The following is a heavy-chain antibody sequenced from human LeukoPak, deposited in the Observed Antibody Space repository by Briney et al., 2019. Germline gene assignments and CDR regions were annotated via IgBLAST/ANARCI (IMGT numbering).Heavy chain of an antibody. D-gene: IGHD5-24*01. V-gene: IGHV3-48*01. CDR2: IGIDSGNT. J-gene: IGHJ4*02. Sequence: GGSLGLSCAASGFTFSDYSMNWVRQAPGKGLEWISYIGIDSGNTNYADSVKGRFTISGDKAKNSLYLQMNSLRVEDTAVYYCARDYKYAFDNWGQGTLVTVSS. CDR1: GFTFSDYS. CDR3: ARDYKYAFDN.